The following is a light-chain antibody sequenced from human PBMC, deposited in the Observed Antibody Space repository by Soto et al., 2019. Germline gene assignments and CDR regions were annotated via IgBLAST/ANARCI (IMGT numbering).Light chain of an antibody. CDR3: MQGLQTPT. Sequence: EIVMTQSPLSLPVTPGEPASISCRSSQSLLHSNGYNYLDWYLQKPGQSPQLLIYLGSSRSSGVPDRFSGSGSGTDFTLKISRVEAEDVGFYYCMQGLQTPTFGQGTRLEIK. J-gene: IGKJ5*01. CDR2: LGS. V-gene: IGKV2-28*01. CDR1: QSLLHSNGYNY.